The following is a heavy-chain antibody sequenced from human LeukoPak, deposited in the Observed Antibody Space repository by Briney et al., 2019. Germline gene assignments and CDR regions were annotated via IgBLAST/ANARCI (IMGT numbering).Heavy chain of an antibody. CDR2: IYSSGIT. D-gene: IGHD3-3*01. CDR3: ARGQSGYYDY. Sequence: KPSETLSLTCTVSGGSISGSSCSWIRQPAGKGLEWIGRIYSSGITNYNPSLKSRVTMSLDTSKNQFSLEVSSATAADTAVYYCARGQSGYYDYWGQGTLVTVSS. CDR1: GGSISGSS. J-gene: IGHJ4*02. V-gene: IGHV4-4*07.